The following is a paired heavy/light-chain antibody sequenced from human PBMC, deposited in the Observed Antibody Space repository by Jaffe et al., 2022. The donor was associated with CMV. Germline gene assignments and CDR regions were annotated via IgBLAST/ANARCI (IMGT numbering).Heavy chain of an antibody. CDR2: ISSSTSYI. CDR3: TSYYSSRVN. V-gene: IGHV3-21*01. Sequence: EVQLVESGGGLVKPGGSLRLSCAASGFTFSEHSMNWVRQAPGKGLEWVSSISSSTSYIYYADSVKGRFTISRDNAEKSLHLQMNSLRVEDTAVYYCTSYYSSRVNWGQGTLVTVSS. J-gene: IGHJ4*02. D-gene: IGHD6-19*01. CDR1: GFTFSEHS.
Light chain of an antibody. Sequence: AIQMTQSPSSLSASVGDRVTITCRASQGIRNDLGWYQQKPGKAPQVLIYTASTLQSGVPSRFSGSGSGTEFTLTISSLQPEDSATYYCLQDYNFPRTFGQGTKVEIK. CDR2: TAS. J-gene: IGKJ1*01. CDR3: LQDYNFPRT. V-gene: IGKV1-6*02. CDR1: QGIRND.